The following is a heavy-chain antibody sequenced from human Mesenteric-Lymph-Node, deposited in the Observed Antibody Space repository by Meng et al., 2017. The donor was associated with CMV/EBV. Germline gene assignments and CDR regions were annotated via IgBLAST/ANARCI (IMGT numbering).Heavy chain of an antibody. CDR1: GYTFTDYY. J-gene: IGHJ4*02. V-gene: IGHV1-2*02. CDR3: SRALDYNYDRRAYYAY. D-gene: IGHD3-22*01. CDR2: INPKSGGT. Sequence: ASVKVSCKASGYTFTDYYVHWVRQAPGQGPEWMGWINPKSGGTNYAPKFQGRVTMTRDTSISAAYMELSRLRSDDTAVYYCSRALDYNYDRRAYYAYWGQGTLVTVSS.